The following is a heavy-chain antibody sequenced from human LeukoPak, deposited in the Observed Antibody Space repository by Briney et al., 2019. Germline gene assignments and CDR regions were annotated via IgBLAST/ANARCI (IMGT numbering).Heavy chain of an antibody. V-gene: IGHV3-23*01. CDR3: ARDTLGEGEDANYAVYYFDY. J-gene: IGHJ4*02. CDR2: ITGSGGHT. D-gene: IGHD4/OR15-4a*01. Sequence: GGTLRLSCAASGFTFSSYGMSWVRQAPGKGLQWVPGITGSGGHTYNADSVKGRFTISRDNAKNSLDLQMNSLRAEDTAVYYCARDTLGEGEDANYAVYYFDYWGQGSVVTVSS. CDR1: GFTFSSYG.